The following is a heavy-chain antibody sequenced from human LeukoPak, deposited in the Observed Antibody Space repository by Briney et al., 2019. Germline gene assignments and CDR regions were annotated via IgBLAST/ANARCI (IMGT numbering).Heavy chain of an antibody. CDR3: AKTRPLDSSSWSHGDY. V-gene: IGHV3-23*01. CDR1: GFTFSSYA. Sequence: GGSLRLSCAASGFTFSSYAMSWVRQAPGKGLEWVSAISGSGDSTYYGDSVKGRFTIFRDNSKNTLYLQMNSLRAEDTAVYYCAKTRPLDSSSWSHGDYWGQGTLVTVSS. D-gene: IGHD6-13*01. J-gene: IGHJ4*02. CDR2: ISGSGDST.